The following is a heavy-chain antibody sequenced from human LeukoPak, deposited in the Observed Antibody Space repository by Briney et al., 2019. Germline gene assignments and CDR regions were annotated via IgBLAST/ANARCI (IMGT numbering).Heavy chain of an antibody. CDR1: GYTLTELS. Sequence: GASVKVSCKVSGYTLTELSMHWVRQAPGKGLEWMGGFDPEDGETSYAQKFQGRVTMTEDTSTDTAYMELSSLRSEDTAVYYCATAHRYNWNSGAFDIWGQETMVTVSS. CDR2: FDPEDGET. V-gene: IGHV1-24*01. J-gene: IGHJ3*02. D-gene: IGHD1-1*01. CDR3: ATAHRYNWNSGAFDI.